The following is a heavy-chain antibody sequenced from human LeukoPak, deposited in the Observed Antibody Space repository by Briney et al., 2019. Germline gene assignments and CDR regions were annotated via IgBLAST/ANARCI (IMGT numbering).Heavy chain of an antibody. CDR3: ARAIRYQLLSDY. CDR1: GYTFSTYD. Sequence: ASVKVSCKTSGYTFSTYDINWVRQAAGQGLEWMGWMNPNSGNTGFSQKFQGRATITRDTSITTAYLELSSLRSEDTAVYYCARAIRYQLLSDYWGQGTLVTVSS. D-gene: IGHD2-2*01. V-gene: IGHV1-8*03. J-gene: IGHJ4*02. CDR2: MNPNSGNT.